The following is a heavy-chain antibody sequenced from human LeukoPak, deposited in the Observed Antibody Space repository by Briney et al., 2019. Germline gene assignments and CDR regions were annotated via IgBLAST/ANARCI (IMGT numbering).Heavy chain of an antibody. CDR2: MSPDSNYI. J-gene: IGHJ5*02. D-gene: IGHD6-25*01. CDR3: AKDRLLGLFDP. Sequence: GGSLRLSCAASGFTFASSTMNWVRQAPGKGLEWVSSMSPDSNYIYYADSVKGRFTISRDNAKNSLYLQMNSLRADDTAVYYCAKDRLLGLFDPWGQGTLVTVSS. V-gene: IGHV3-21*01. CDR1: GFTFASST.